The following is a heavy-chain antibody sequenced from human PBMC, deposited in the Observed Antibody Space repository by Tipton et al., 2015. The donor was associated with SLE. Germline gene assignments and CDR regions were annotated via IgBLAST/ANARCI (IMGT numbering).Heavy chain of an antibody. CDR3: ARGKYYFDY. CDR2: IRGRPYGGTP. V-gene: IGHV3-71*01. CDR1: GFTFNTYW. J-gene: IGHJ4*02. D-gene: IGHD2/OR15-2a*01. Sequence: GSLRLSCAASGFTFNTYWMHWVRQAPGKGLEWVGFIRGRPYGGTPEYAASVKDRFTISRDDSKNSLYLQMNSLRAEDTAVYYCARGKYYFDYWGQGALVTVSS.